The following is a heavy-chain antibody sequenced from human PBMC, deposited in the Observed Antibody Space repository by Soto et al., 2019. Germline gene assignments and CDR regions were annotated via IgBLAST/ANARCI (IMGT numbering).Heavy chain of an antibody. J-gene: IGHJ6*02. D-gene: IGHD6-6*01. CDR2: IIPIFGTA. Sequence: GASVKVSCKASGGTFSSYTISWVRQAPGQGLEWMGGIIPIFGTANYAQKFQGRVTITADESTSTAYMELSSLRSEDTAVYYCASKLAVAARYYYYGMDVWGQGTLVTVSS. V-gene: IGHV1-69*13. CDR3: ASKLAVAARYYYYGMDV. CDR1: GGTFSSYT.